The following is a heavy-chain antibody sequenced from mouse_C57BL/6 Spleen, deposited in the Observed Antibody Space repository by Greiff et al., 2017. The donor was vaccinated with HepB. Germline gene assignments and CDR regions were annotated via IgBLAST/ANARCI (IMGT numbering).Heavy chain of an antibody. J-gene: IGHJ3*01. V-gene: IGHV1-26*01. D-gene: IGHD2-4*01. CDR1: GYTFTDYY. Sequence: VQLKQSGPELVKPGASVKISCKASGYTFTDYYMNWVKQSHGKSLEWIGDINPNNGGTSYNQKFKGKATLTVDKSSSTAYMELRSLTSEDSAVYYCARLDYYDYDDPWFAYWGQGTLVTVSA. CDR3: ARLDYYDYDDPWFAY. CDR2: INPNNGGT.